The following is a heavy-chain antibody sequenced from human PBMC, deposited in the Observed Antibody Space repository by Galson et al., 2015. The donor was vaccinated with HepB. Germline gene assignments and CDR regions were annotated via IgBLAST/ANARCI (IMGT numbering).Heavy chain of an antibody. J-gene: IGHJ4*02. D-gene: IGHD1-26*01. CDR3: AKEYYHQIFHF. CDR2: ISHSGGNT. V-gene: IGHV3-23*01. Sequence: SLRLSCAASGFTFSRDAMSWVRQAPGKGLEWVSTISHSGGNTFYIDAVKGRFTISRDNSKNTLFLQMDSLRAEDTAVYFCAKEYYHQIFHFWGQGALVTVSS. CDR1: GFTFSRDA.